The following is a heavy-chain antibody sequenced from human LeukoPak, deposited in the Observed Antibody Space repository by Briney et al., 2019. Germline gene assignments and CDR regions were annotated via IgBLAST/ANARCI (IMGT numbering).Heavy chain of an antibody. CDR3: ARANVVVAAISDY. CDR2: INPSGCST. V-gene: IGHV1-46*01. J-gene: IGHJ4*02. CDR1: GYTFTSYY. D-gene: IGHD2-21*02. Sequence: ASVKVTCMASGYTFTSYYMHWVRQAPGQGLEWMGIINPSGCSTSYAQKFQGRITMTRDTSTSTVYMELSSLRSEDAAVYYCARANVVVAAISDYWGQGTLVTVSS.